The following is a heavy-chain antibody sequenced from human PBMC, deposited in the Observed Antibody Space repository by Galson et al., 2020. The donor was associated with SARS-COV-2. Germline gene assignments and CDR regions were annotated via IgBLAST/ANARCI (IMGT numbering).Heavy chain of an antibody. D-gene: IGHD3-9*01. CDR2: ISARGDAT. CDR1: GFAFSTYA. CDR3: AKDYDILTGPI. Sequence: GGSLRLSCAASGFAFSTYALSWVRQAPGRGLEWVSAISARGDATYYADSVKGRFTISRDNSTTTLYLQMNSLRAEDTAVYYCAKDYDILTGPIWGQGTLVTVSS. J-gene: IGHJ4*02. V-gene: IGHV3-23*01.